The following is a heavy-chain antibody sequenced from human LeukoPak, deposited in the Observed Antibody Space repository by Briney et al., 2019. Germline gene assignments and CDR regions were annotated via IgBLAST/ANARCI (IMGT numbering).Heavy chain of an antibody. J-gene: IGHJ4*02. CDR3: APWGYYDSSGYL. CDR1: GFTFDDYA. CDR2: ISWNSGSI. D-gene: IGHD3-22*01. V-gene: IGHV3-9*01. Sequence: GGSLRLSCAASGFTFDDYAMHWVRHAPGKGLEWVSGISWNSGSIGYADSVKGRFTISRDNAKNSLYLQMNSLRAEDTAVYYCAPWGYYDSSGYLGGQGTLVTVSS.